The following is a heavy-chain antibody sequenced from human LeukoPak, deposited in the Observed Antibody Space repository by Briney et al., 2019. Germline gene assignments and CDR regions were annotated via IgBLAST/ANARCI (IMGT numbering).Heavy chain of an antibody. CDR2: ISYDGSNK. D-gene: IGHD3-10*01. J-gene: IGHJ6*02. CDR3: AKALVRAPTAFLNLYYYYGMDV. Sequence: GRSLRLTCAASGFTFSSYGLHWGRQAPAKGLERGAVISYDGSNKNYADSVKGRFTISRDNSEHTLYLQMNSLRAEDTAVYYCAKALVRAPTAFLNLYYYYGMDVWGQGTTVTVSS. V-gene: IGHV3-30*18. CDR1: GFTFSSYG.